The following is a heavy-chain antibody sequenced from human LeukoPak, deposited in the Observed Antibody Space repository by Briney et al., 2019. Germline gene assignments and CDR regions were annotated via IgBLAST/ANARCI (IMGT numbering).Heavy chain of an antibody. CDR2: INPSGGST. J-gene: IGHJ5*02. CDR1: GYTFTSYY. Sequence: ASVKVSCKASGYTFTSYYMHWVRQAPGQGLEWMGIINPSGGSTSYAQKFQGRVTMTRDMSTSTDYMELSSLRSEDTAIYYCARDNSVGDTAWWFDPWGQGTLVTVSS. V-gene: IGHV1-46*01. D-gene: IGHD3-16*01. CDR3: ARDNSVGDTAWWFDP.